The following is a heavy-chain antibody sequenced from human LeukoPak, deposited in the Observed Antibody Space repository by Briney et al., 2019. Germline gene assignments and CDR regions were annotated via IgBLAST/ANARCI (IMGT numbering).Heavy chain of an antibody. Sequence: ASVKVSCKASGGTFSSYAISLVRQAPGQGLEWMGGIIPIFGTANYAQKFQGRVTITADESTSTAYMELSSLRSEDTAVYYCARELRSGGEDWFDPWGQGTLVTVSS. V-gene: IGHV1-69*13. J-gene: IGHJ5*02. D-gene: IGHD2-15*01. CDR1: GGTFSSYA. CDR3: ARELRSGGEDWFDP. CDR2: IIPIFGTA.